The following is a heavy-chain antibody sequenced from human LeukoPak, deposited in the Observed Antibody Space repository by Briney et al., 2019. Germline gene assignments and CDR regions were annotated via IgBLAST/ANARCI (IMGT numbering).Heavy chain of an antibody. CDR1: GGSISSYY. J-gene: IGHJ5*02. CDR2: IYYSGST. V-gene: IGHV4-59*05. Sequence: PSETLSLTCTVSGGSISSYYWSWIRQPPGKGLEWIGSIYYSGSTYYNPSLKSRVTISADTSKNQFSLKLSSVTAADTAVYYCARHNYDILTGYYPVYNWFDPWGQGTLVTVSS. CDR3: ARHNYDILTGYYPVYNWFDP. D-gene: IGHD3-9*01.